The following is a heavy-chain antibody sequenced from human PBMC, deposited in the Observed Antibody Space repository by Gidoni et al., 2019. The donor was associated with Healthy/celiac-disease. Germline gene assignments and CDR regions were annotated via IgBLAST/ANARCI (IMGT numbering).Heavy chain of an antibody. CDR3: ARGRIYSGYDDDDGKNWFDP. CDR2: INHSGST. CDR1: GGSFSGYY. D-gene: IGHD5-12*01. V-gene: IGHV4-34*01. J-gene: IGHJ5*02. Sequence: QVQLQQWGAGLLKPSETLSLTCAVYGGSFSGYYWSWIRQPPGKGLEWIGEINHSGSTNYNPSLKSRVTISVDTSKNQFSLKLSSVTAADTAVYYCARGRIYSGYDDDDGKNWFDPWGQGTLVTVSS.